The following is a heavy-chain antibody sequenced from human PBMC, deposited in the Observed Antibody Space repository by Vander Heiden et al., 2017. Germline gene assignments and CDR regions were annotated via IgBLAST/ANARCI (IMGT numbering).Heavy chain of an antibody. J-gene: IGHJ4*02. CDR2: ISSSSSYI. V-gene: IGHV3-21*01. Sequence: EVQLVESGGGLVKPGGSLRLSCAASGFTFSSYSMNWVRQAPGKGLEWVSSISSSSSYIYYADSVKGRFTISRDNAKNSLYLQMNSLRAEDTAVYYCAREPYGDYAYYFDYWGQGTLVTVSS. D-gene: IGHD4-17*01. CDR3: AREPYGDYAYYFDY. CDR1: GFTFSSYS.